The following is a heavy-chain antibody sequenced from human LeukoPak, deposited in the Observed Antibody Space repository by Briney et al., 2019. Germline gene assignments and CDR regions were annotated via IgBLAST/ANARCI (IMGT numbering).Heavy chain of an antibody. CDR2: ISGVRFST. V-gene: IGHV3-43*02. Sequence: PGGSLRLSWAASGFTLDDYGMGWVRQDGGKGVEWVFFISGVRFSTYYAHSVKRRFTISRHNIKNSLYLQMNSLRTEHTALYYCAKDMGDTAMVTFDIWGQGTMVTVSS. CDR3: AKDMGDTAMVTFDI. CDR1: GFTLDDYG. D-gene: IGHD5-18*01. J-gene: IGHJ3*02.